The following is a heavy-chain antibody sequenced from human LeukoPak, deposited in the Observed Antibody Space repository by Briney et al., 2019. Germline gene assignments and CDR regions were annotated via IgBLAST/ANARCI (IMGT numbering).Heavy chain of an antibody. V-gene: IGHV5-51*01. Sequence: GASLKISCEASGSIFTTYWIGWVRQLPGKGLEWMGIIYPGDSDTRYSPSFQGQVTISADKSINTAYLQWSSLKASDTAMYYCARQHGSGSYYSRAIDYWGQGTLVTVSS. CDR2: IYPGDSDT. CDR3: ARQHGSGSYYSRAIDY. D-gene: IGHD3-10*01. CDR1: GSIFTTYW. J-gene: IGHJ4*02.